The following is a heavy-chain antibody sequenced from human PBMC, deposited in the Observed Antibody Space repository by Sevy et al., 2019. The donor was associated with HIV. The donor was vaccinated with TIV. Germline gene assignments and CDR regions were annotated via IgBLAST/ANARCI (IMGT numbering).Heavy chain of an antibody. D-gene: IGHD6-13*01. CDR2: MSYDGSYK. CDR3: ARDSGYSINWYPAY. Sequence: QLGGPLRLSCAASGFTFSSHGMHWVRQAPGKGLEWVAVMSYDGSYKSYGDSVKGRFTISRDDSKNTLYLQMNSLRPEDTAMYYCARDSGYSINWYPAYWGQGTLVTVSS. V-gene: IGHV3-30*03. J-gene: IGHJ4*02. CDR1: GFTFSSHG.